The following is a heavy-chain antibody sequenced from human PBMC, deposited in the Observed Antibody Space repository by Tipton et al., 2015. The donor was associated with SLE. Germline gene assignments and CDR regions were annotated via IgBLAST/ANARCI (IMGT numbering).Heavy chain of an antibody. CDR3: ASGGTAGSYWYFDL. V-gene: IGHV4-4*07. Sequence: LRLSCTVSGGSISSYYWSWIRQPAGKGLEWIGRIYTSGSTNYNPSLKSRVTMSEDTSKNQFSLKLRSVTAADTAVYYCASGGTAGSYWYFDLWGRGTLVTVSS. D-gene: IGHD6-13*01. CDR1: GGSISSYY. CDR2: IYTSGST. J-gene: IGHJ2*01.